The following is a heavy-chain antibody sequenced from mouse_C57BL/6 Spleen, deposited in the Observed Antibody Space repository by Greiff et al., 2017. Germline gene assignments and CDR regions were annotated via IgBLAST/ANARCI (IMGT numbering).Heavy chain of an antibody. CDR3: ARGTTVVATRYYAMDY. V-gene: IGHV5-17*01. D-gene: IGHD1-1*01. Sequence: EVMLVESGGGLVKPGGSLKLSCAASGFTFSDYGMHWVRQAPEKGLEWVAYISSGSSTIYYADTVKGRFTISRDNAKNTLFLQMTSLRSEDTAMYYCARGTTVVATRYYAMDYWGQGTSVTVSS. CDR1: GFTFSDYG. J-gene: IGHJ4*01. CDR2: ISSGSSTI.